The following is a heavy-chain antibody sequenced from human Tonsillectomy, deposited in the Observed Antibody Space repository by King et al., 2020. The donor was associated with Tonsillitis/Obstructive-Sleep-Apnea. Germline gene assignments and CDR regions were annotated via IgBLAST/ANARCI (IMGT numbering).Heavy chain of an antibody. CDR1: GFSLSNARMG. Sequence: TLKESGPVLVKPTETLTLTCTVSGFSLSNARMGVSWISQPPGKALEWLAHIFSNDEKSYSTSLNSRLTISKDTSRSQVVLTMTNMDPVDTATYYCARAPSTSYFYYYYMDVWGKGTTVTVSS. CDR2: IFSNDEK. D-gene: IGHD2-2*01. V-gene: IGHV2-26*01. CDR3: ARAPSTSYFYYYYMDV. J-gene: IGHJ6*03.